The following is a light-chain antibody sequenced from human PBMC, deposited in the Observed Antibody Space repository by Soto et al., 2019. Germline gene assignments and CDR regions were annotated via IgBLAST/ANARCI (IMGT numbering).Light chain of an antibody. V-gene: IGKV3-20*01. CDR1: QSVSSNN. CDR3: QQYGTSPRT. J-gene: IGKJ5*01. CDR2: GAS. Sequence: VVMTQSPDTLSVSPGERATLSCRASQSVSSNNLAWYQQKLGRAPRLLISGASRRATGIPDRFSGSGSGTDFTLTITSLEPEDFAVYYCQQYGTSPRTFGQGTRLEIK.